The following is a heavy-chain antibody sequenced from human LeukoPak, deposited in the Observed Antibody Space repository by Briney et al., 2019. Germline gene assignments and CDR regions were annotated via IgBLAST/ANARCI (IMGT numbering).Heavy chain of an antibody. D-gene: IGHD1-26*01. V-gene: IGHV4-59*08. CDR2: VHHTGTA. J-gene: IGHJ4*02. Sequence: PSETLSLTCSVSGDSFSSYYWSWIRQPPGKGLEWIGYVHHTGTASPHPSLKSRVTLSVDTSKMNFSLRQHSVTAADTAIYFCARTGILGATIFFDYWGQGALVTVSS. CDR1: GDSFSSYY. CDR3: ARTGILGATIFFDY.